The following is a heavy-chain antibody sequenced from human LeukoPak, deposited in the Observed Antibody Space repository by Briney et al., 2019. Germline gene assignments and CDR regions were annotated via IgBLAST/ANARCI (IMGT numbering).Heavy chain of an antibody. CDR1: GFTFSNYA. J-gene: IGHJ4*02. CDR3: AKEGVRGNYYDSSGYHFDY. D-gene: IGHD3-22*01. Sequence: PGGSLRLSCAASGFTFSNYATSWVRQAPGKGLEWFSGISGSGGSTYYTDSVKGRFTISRDNSKNTLYLQMNSLRAEDTAVYYCAKEGVRGNYYDSSGYHFDYWGQGTLVTVSS. V-gene: IGHV3-23*01. CDR2: ISGSGGST.